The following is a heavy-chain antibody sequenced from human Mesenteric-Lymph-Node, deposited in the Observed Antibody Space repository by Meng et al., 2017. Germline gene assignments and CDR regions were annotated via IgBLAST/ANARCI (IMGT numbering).Heavy chain of an antibody. Sequence: ASVKVSCKASGYTFTSYDINWVRQATGQGLEWMGWMNPNSGNTGYAQKFQGRVTMTRDTSTSTVYMELSSLRSEDTAVYYCARAGNYYDSSGYADNWFDPWGQGTLVTVSS. CDR1: GYTFTSYD. V-gene: IGHV1-8*02. D-gene: IGHD3-22*01. J-gene: IGHJ5*02. CDR3: ARAGNYYDSSGYADNWFDP. CDR2: MNPNSGNT.